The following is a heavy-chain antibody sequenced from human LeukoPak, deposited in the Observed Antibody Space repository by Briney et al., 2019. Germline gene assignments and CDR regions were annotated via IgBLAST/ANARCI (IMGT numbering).Heavy chain of an antibody. CDR2: IQYDGSNK. D-gene: IGHD3-9*01. CDR3: AKDRGYDILSRYGMDV. CDR1: GFIFSKYD. J-gene: IGHJ6*02. Sequence: GGSLRLSCAASGFIFSKYDMHWVRQAPGKGLEWVAFIQYDGSNKYYSDSVKGRFTISRDNSKNSLYLQMNSLRTEDTALYYCAKDRGYDILSRYGMDVWGQGTTVTVSS. V-gene: IGHV3-30*02.